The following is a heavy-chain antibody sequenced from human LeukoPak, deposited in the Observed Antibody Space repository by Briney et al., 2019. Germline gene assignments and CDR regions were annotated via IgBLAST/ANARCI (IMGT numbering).Heavy chain of an antibody. CDR3: AREGGGGIDIEPSFDY. CDR1: GFTFINYY. D-gene: IGHD2-15*01. V-gene: IGHV1-46*01. CDR2: INLSGGST. Sequence: ASVKVSCKASGFTFINYYMHWVRQAPGQGLEWLGIINLSGGSTHYPQKFQDRVTMTRDTSTSTVYMELSSLRSEDTAVYYCAREGGGGIDIEPSFDYWGQGTLVTVSS. J-gene: IGHJ4*02.